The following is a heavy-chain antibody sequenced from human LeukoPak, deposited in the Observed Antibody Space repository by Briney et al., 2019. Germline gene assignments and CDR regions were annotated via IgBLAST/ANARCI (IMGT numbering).Heavy chain of an antibody. Sequence: AGGSLRLSCAASGFTFSSYEMNWVRQAPGKGLEWVSYISSSGSTIYYADSVKGRFTISRDNAKNSLYLQMNSLRAEDTAVYYCARGVTIFGVVITPTYYMDVWGKGTTVTVSS. CDR1: GFTFSSYE. CDR3: ARGVTIFGVVITPTYYMDV. D-gene: IGHD3-3*01. J-gene: IGHJ6*03. CDR2: ISSSGSTI. V-gene: IGHV3-48*03.